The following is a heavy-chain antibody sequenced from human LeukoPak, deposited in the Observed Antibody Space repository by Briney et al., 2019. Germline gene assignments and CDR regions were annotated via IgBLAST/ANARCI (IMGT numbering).Heavy chain of an antibody. D-gene: IGHD3-22*01. J-gene: IGHJ3*01. CDR2: IFTSGNT. V-gene: IGHV4-39*07. CDR1: GGSIRSIEHY. CDR3: ATLRGDYYDSRAYDL. Sequence: SETLSLTCTVSGGSIRSIEHYWGWIRQPPGMGLEWIGRIFTSGNTDYNPSLKSRVFISIETSKNRFSLTLNSVTAADTAVYYCATLRGDYYDSRAYDLWGQGTMVTVSS.